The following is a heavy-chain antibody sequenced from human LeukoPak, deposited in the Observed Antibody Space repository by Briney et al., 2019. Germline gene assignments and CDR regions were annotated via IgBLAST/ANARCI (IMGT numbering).Heavy chain of an antibody. V-gene: IGHV3-74*01. CDR1: GFTFSNYW. Sequence: GGSLRLSCAASGFTFSNYWMHWVRQAPGKGLVWVSRINSDGSSTSYADSVKGRFTISRDNAKNTLYLQMNSLRAEDTAVYYCARGEYYDFWSGYYTSYYYGMDVWGQGTTVTVSS. CDR3: ARGEYYDFWSGYYTSYYYGMDV. CDR2: INSDGSST. D-gene: IGHD3-3*01. J-gene: IGHJ6*02.